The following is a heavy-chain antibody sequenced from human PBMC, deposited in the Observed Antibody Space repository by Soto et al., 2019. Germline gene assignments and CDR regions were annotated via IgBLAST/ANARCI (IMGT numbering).Heavy chain of an antibody. V-gene: IGHV3-23*01. CDR1: GFTFSSYA. D-gene: IGHD1-26*01. J-gene: IGHJ5*02. CDR2: ISGSGGST. Sequence: EVQLLESGGGLVQPGGSLRLSCAASGFTFSSYAMSWVRQAPGKGLEWVSAISGSGGSTYYADSVKGRFTISRDNSKNTRYLQMNSLRAEDTAVYYCAKDKEGATTYNWFDPWGQGTLVTVSS. CDR3: AKDKEGATTYNWFDP.